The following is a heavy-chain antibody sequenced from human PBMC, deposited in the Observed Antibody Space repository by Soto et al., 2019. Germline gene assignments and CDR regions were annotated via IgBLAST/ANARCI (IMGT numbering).Heavy chain of an antibody. CDR2: IYGGGDGI. CDR3: AKDRQPDGFWPFDH. Sequence: EVQLVESGGGLVQPGGSLRLSCVGSGFPFSTYTMSWVHQAPGQGLEWLSGIYGGGDGISYADSVKGRFTISRDNSRSTLYLQMNSLRSDDTAIYYCAKDRQPDGFWPFDHWGRGTLIVVSS. CDR1: GFPFSTYT. V-gene: IGHV3-23*04. J-gene: IGHJ4*02. D-gene: IGHD3-3*01.